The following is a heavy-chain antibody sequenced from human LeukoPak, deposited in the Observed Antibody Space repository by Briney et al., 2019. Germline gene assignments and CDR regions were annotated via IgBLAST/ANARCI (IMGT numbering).Heavy chain of an antibody. D-gene: IGHD5-18*01. CDR1: GGSISSSSYY. Sequence: SETLSLTCTVSGGSISSSSYYWGWIRQPPGKGLEWIGSIYYSGSTYYNPSLKSRVTISVDTSKNQFSLKLSSVTAADTAVYYCARIWGYGYSYGYPSFDYWGQGTLVTVSS. CDR3: ARIWGYGYSYGYPSFDY. CDR2: IYYSGST. V-gene: IGHV4-39*07. J-gene: IGHJ4*02.